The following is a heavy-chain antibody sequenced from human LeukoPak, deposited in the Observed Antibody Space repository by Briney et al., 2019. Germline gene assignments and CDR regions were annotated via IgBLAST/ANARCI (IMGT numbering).Heavy chain of an antibody. J-gene: IGHJ5*02. CDR3: ARDRQFRLHDP. D-gene: IGHD3-16*01. CDR1: GFTFSDFY. Sequence: GASLRLSCTASGFTFSDFYMAWIRHATGKGLEWLSYISTSGGSVSYADSVKGRFTISRDNAKKSVYLQIDSLRAEDTAMYYCARDRQFRLHDPWGQGILVTVSS. V-gene: IGHV3-11*01. CDR2: ISTSGGSV.